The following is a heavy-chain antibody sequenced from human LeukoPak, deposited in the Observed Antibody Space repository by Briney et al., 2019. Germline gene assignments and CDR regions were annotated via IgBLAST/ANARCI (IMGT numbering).Heavy chain of an antibody. CDR2: ISDSGDTT. J-gene: IGHJ4*02. CDR3: AKGQRLWFGFPFLYYFDY. Sequence: GGSLRLSCAASGFTFSSYALSWVRQAPGKGLEWVSGISDSGDTTYYADSVKGRFTFSRDNAKNSLYLQMNSLRAEDTALYYCAKGQRLWFGFPFLYYFDYWGQGTLVTVSS. V-gene: IGHV3-23*01. D-gene: IGHD3-10*01. CDR1: GFTFSSYA.